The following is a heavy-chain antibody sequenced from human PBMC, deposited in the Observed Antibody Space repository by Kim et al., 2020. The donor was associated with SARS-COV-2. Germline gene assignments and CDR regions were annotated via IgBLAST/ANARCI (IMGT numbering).Heavy chain of an antibody. D-gene: IGHD3-10*01. CDR2: INAAHGNT. CDR3: ARVGSYPDD. J-gene: IGHJ1*01. V-gene: IGHV1-3*01. CDR1: GYTFTTYA. Sequence: ASVKVSCKASGYTFTTYAMHWVRQAPGQRLEWMGWINAAHGNTKYSQKFQGRVTITRDTSATTAYMELSSLRSEDTAVYYCARVGSYPDDWCHGTLGTVS.